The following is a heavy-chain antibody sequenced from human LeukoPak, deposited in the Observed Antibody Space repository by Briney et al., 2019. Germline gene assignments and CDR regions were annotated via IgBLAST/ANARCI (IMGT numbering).Heavy chain of an antibody. V-gene: IGHV4-39*07. CDR2: IYYSGST. J-gene: IGHJ3*02. D-gene: IGHD3-3*01. Sequence: SETLSLTCTVSGGSISSSSYYWGWIRQPPGKGLEWIGSIYYSGSTYYNPSLKSRVTISVDKSKNQFSLKLNSVTAADTAVYYCARAYDFRRGDAFDIWGQGTMVTVSS. CDR1: GGSISSSSYY. CDR3: ARAYDFRRGDAFDI.